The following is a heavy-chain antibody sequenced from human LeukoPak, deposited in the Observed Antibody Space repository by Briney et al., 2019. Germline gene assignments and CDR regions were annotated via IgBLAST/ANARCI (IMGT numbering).Heavy chain of an antibody. CDR1: GYTFTSYY. CDR2: INPSGGST. J-gene: IGHJ4*02. D-gene: IGHD7-27*01. Sequence: ASVRVSCKASGYTFTSYYMHWVRQAPGQGVEWMGIINPSGGSTSYAQKFQGRVTMTRDTSTSTVYMELSSLRTEDTAVYYCARGSWGSGGDYWGQGTLVTVSS. V-gene: IGHV1-46*01. CDR3: ARGSWGSGGDY.